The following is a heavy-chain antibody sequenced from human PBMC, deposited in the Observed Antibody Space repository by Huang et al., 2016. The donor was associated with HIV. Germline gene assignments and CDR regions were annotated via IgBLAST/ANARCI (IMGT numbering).Heavy chain of an antibody. V-gene: IGHV4-34*01. CDR1: GGSFSGYY. CDR2: IKHSERT. Sequence: QVQLQQWGAGLLRPSETLSLTCAVYGGSFSGYYGTWIRQPPGKGLEWIGEIKHSERTNDNPSLKSRVTMSVDTSRNQFSLTLTSVTAADTAVYYCARGQGGYYYYYMDVWGKGTTVTVSS. J-gene: IGHJ6*03. CDR3: ARGQGGYYYYYMDV.